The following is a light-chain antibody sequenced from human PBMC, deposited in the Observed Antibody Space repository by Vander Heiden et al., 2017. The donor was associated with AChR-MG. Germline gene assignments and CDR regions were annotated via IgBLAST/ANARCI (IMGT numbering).Light chain of an antibody. J-gene: IGLJ2*01. CDR2: ANT. Sequence: QSVLTQPPSLSGAPGQRVTIPCPGSSSNIGAGYHVHWYQQLPGTAPKLLIYANTNRPSGVSDRFSGSKSDTSASLAITGLQADDEADYYCQSYDGSLSGSIFGGGTKLTVL. CDR1: SSNIGAGYH. V-gene: IGLV1-40*01. CDR3: QSYDGSLSGSI.